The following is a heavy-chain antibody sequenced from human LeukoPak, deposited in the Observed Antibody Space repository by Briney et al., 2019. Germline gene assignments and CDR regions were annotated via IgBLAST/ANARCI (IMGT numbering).Heavy chain of an antibody. CDR3: ARVVVGKWLRERQYGMDV. V-gene: IGHV4-31*03. CDR1: GGSISSGGYY. J-gene: IGHJ6*02. Sequence: SETLSLTCTVSGGSISSGGYYWSWIRQHPGKGLEWIGYIYYSGSTYYNPSLKSRVTISVDTSKNQFSLKLSSVTAADTAVYYCARVVVGKWLRERQYGMDVWGQGTTVTVSS. CDR2: IYYSGST. D-gene: IGHD5-12*01.